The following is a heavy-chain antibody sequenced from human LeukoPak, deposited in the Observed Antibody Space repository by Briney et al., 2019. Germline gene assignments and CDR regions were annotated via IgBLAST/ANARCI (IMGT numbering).Heavy chain of an antibody. CDR3: ARVLGTTGYYYYGMDV. D-gene: IGHD4-17*01. CDR1: GYTFTSYG. V-gene: IGHV1-18*01. J-gene: IGHJ6*02. Sequence: GASVTVSFTASGYTFTSYGISWVRQAPGQGGERMGWISAYNGNTNYAQKLQGRVTMTTDTSMSTAYMELRSLRSDDTAVYYCARVLGTTGYYYYGMDVWGQGTTVTVSS. CDR2: ISAYNGNT.